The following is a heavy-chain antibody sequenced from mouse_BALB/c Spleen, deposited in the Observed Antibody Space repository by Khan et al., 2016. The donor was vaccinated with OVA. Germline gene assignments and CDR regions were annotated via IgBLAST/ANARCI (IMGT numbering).Heavy chain of an antibody. CDR2: IDPNYGGT. J-gene: IGHJ3*01. V-gene: IGHV1-39*01. D-gene: IGHD1-1*01. CDR1: GSSFTGYN. CDR3: ARDAGSSYWFAY. Sequence: EVQLQQSGPELAKPGASVKISCKASGSSFTGYNMNWVKQSNGKSLEWIGNIDPNYGGTSYNQKFQGKATLTADKSSSTAYMQLKSLTSDDSAVYYCARDAGSSYWFAYWGQGTLVTVSA.